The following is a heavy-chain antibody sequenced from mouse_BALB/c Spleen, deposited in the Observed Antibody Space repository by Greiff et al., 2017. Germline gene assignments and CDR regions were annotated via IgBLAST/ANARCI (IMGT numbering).Heavy chain of an antibody. J-gene: IGHJ2*01. D-gene: IGHD1-1*01. Sequence: EVKLMESGPGLVKPSQSLSLTCSVTGYSITSGYYWNWIRQFPGNKLEWMGYISYDGSNNYNPSLKNRISITRDTSKNQFFLKLNSVTTEDTATYYCARGYYGSSYFDYWAKAPLSQSPQ. CDR2: ISYDGSN. CDR1: GYSITSGYY. V-gene: IGHV3-6*02. CDR3: ARGYYGSSYFDY.